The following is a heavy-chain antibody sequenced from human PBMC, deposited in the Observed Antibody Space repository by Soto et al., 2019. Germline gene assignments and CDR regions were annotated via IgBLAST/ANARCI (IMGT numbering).Heavy chain of an antibody. Sequence: TSETLSLTCAVSGYSISSGYYWGWIRQPPGKGLEWIGSIHHSGSTYNNASLKSRVTISVDTSKNQFSLKLSSVTDADTAVYYCASGIDFYYAMDVWGQGTTVTVSS. J-gene: IGHJ6*01. V-gene: IGHV4-38-2*01. CDR3: ASGIDFYYAMDV. CDR1: GYSISSGYY. CDR2: IHHSGST.